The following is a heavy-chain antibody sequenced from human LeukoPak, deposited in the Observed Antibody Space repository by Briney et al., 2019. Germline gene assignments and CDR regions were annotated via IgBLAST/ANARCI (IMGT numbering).Heavy chain of an antibody. Sequence: PSGTLSLTCAVSGGSISSRNWWSWVRQPPGKGLEWIAEIHHSGNINYNPSLKSRVTISVDKSKNQFSLKLSSVTAADTAVYYCVRIRGFGADYYYYYMDVWGKGSTVTVSS. D-gene: IGHD3-10*01. J-gene: IGHJ6*03. CDR2: IHHSGNI. CDR3: VRIRGFGADYYYYYMDV. V-gene: IGHV4-4*02. CDR1: GGSISSRNW.